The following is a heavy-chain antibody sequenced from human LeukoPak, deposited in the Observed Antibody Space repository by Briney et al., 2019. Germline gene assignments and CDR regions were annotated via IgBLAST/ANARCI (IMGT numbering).Heavy chain of an antibody. CDR3: ARHVRVTAIDAIDI. J-gene: IGHJ3*02. Sequence: SETLSLTCTVSGGSISSYYWSWIRQPPGKGLEWIGYIYYSGSTNYNPSLKSRVTISVDTSKNQFSLKLSSVTAADTAVYYCARHVRVTAIDAIDIWGQGTMVTVSS. D-gene: IGHD2-21*02. CDR2: IYYSGST. CDR1: GGSISSYY. V-gene: IGHV4-59*08.